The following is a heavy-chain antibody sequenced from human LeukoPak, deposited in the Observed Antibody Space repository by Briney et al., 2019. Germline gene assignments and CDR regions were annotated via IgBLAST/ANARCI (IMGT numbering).Heavy chain of an antibody. Sequence: ASVKVSCKASGYTFTSYDINWVRQATGQGLEWMGWMNPNSGNTGYAQKFQGRVTMTRDMSTSTVYMELSSLRSEDTAVYYCARGGSYQPNDYWGQGTLVTVSS. D-gene: IGHD1-26*01. CDR1: GYTFTSYD. J-gene: IGHJ4*02. V-gene: IGHV1-8*02. CDR3: ARGGSYQPNDY. CDR2: MNPNSGNT.